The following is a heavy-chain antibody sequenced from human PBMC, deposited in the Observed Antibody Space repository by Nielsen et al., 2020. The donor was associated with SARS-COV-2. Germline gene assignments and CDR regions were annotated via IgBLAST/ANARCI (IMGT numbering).Heavy chain of an antibody. CDR2: IGTAGDT. Sequence: GESLKISCAASGFTFSSYDMHWVRQATGKGLEWVSAIGTAGDTYYPGSVKGRFTISRENAKNSLYLQMNSLRAGDTAVYYCARDITPTGGGSSWSYWGQGTLVTVSS. D-gene: IGHD6-13*01. J-gene: IGHJ4*02. CDR1: GFTFSSYD. CDR3: ARDITPTGGGSSWSY. V-gene: IGHV3-13*04.